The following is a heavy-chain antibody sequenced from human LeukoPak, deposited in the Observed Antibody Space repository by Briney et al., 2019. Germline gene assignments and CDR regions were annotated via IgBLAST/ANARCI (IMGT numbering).Heavy chain of an antibody. CDR1: GGSLRPYY. J-gene: IGHJ4*02. D-gene: IGHD3-22*01. CDR2: RYQSGRT. CDR3: ATLGGLFYESHGYPDFDH. V-gene: IGHV4-34*01. Sequence: PSETLSLTCSVPGGSLRPYYWSWIPHPPGGGRECLGDRYQSGRTNYNPSPQGRVDISVEKLKNQSPLEVTSVTAADTAIYCCATLGGLFYESHGYPDFDHWGQGTLVTVSS.